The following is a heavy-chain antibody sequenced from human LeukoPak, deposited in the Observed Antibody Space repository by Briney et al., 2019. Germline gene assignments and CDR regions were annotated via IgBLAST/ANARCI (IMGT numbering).Heavy chain of an antibody. CDR2: ISYDGSNK. V-gene: IGHV3-30*01. CDR1: GFTFRSYA. CDR3: ARDQGHGFRLLGPDY. Sequence: GGSLRLSCAASGFTFRSYAMHWVRQASGKGLEGVAVISYDGSNKYYADSVKGRFTISRDNSKNTLYLQMNSLRAEDTAVYYCARDQGHGFRLLGPDYWGQGTLVTVSS. J-gene: IGHJ4*02. D-gene: IGHD2/OR15-2a*01.